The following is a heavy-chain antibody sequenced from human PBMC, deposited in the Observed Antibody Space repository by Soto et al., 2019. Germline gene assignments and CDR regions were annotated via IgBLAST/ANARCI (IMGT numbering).Heavy chain of an antibody. CDR1: GGTFNIYA. CDR2: IIPIVGTA. D-gene: IGHD2-2*01. V-gene: IGHV1-69*01. CDR3: ARGSAVIPASSTLVD. Sequence: QVQLVQSGAEVKKPGSSVKVSCKASGGTFNIYAISWVRQAPGQGLEWMGGIIPIVGTANYAQNFQGRLTIIADEATSTVYMELSRLRSEDTALYFCARGSAVIPASSTLVDWGQGTMVTVSS. J-gene: IGHJ4*02.